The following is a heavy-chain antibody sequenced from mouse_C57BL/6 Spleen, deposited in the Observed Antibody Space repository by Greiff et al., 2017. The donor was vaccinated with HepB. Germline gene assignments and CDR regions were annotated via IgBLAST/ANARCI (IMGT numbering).Heavy chain of an antibody. V-gene: IGHV10-1*01. J-gene: IGHJ3*01. D-gene: IGHD1-1*01. CDR3: VTDYYGSSPVAY. CDR2: IRSKSNNYAT. Sequence: EVHLVESGGGLVQPKGSLKLSCAASGFSFNTYAMNWVRQAPGKGLEWVARIRSKSNNYATYYADSVKDRFTISRDDSESMLYLQMNNLKTEDTAMYYCVTDYYGSSPVAYWGQGTLVTVSA. CDR1: GFSFNTYA.